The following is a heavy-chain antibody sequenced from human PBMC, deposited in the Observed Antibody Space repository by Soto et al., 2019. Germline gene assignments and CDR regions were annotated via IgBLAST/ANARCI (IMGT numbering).Heavy chain of an antibody. D-gene: IGHD3-22*01. CDR2: IIPIFGTA. J-gene: IGHJ5*02. CDR1: GGTFSSSS. V-gene: IGHV1-69*12. CDR3: ARPNRYYYERGGQSAWFDP. Sequence: QVQLVQSGAEVKKPGSSVKVSCKASGGTFSSSSISWLRQAPGQGLEWMGGIIPIFGTANYTQKFQGRVTITADESTSTAYMELSSLSSDDTAVYYCARPNRYYYERGGQSAWFDPGGQGTLVTVSS.